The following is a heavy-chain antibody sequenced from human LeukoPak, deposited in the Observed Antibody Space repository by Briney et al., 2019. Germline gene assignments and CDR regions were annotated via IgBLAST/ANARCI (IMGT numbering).Heavy chain of an antibody. CDR2: ISWDGGST. D-gene: IGHD3-22*01. J-gene: IGHJ6*02. CDR1: GFTFDDYT. Sequence: GGSLRLSCAASGFTFDDYTMHWVRQAPGKGLEWVSLISWDGGSTYYADSVKGRFTISRDNSKNSLYLQMNSLRTEDTALYYCAKDDLDSYYGMDVWGQGTTVTVSS. CDR3: AKDDLDSYYGMDV. V-gene: IGHV3-43*01.